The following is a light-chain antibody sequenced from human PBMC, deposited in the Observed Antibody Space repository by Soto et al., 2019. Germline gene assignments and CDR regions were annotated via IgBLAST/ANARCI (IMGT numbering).Light chain of an antibody. J-gene: IGKJ4*01. V-gene: IGKV1-9*01. CDR1: QAINSY. CDR3: QHLNAFPLT. CDR2: GGS. Sequence: IQLTQSPSSLSASVGDRVTITCRASQAINSYLAWCQQEPGKAPKLLIYGGSTLQSGVPSRFSGSGSGTDFTLTISSLQSEDFATYYCQHLNAFPLTFGGGTKVEI.